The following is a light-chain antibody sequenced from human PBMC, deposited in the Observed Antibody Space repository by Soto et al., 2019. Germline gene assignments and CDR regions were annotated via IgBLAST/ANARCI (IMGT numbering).Light chain of an antibody. Sequence: QSVLTQPPSASASLGASVKLTCTLSSGHNSYAIAWHQQQPEKGPRYLMKLNSDGSHSKGDGIPDRFSGSSSGAERYLTISSLQSEDEADYYCQTWSTDIRVFCGGTKLTVL. V-gene: IGLV4-69*01. CDR3: QTWSTDIRV. CDR1: SGHNSYA. J-gene: IGLJ3*02. CDR2: LNSDGSH.